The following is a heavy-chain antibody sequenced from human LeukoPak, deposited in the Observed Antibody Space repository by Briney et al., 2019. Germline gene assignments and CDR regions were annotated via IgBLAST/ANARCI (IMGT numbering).Heavy chain of an antibody. CDR3: ARDFTPPHCTTPNCPRGGWFDP. CDR1: DYTFASYG. D-gene: IGHD2-8*01. CDR2: INPNNGNT. J-gene: IGHJ5*02. Sequence: ALVKVSCKAYDYTFASYGISWVRQAPGQGLEWMGWINPNNGNTRYAENLQGRVTMTTDISTSTAYMELRSLRSDVTAIYYCARDFTPPHCTTPNCPRGGWFDPWGQGTLVTVSS. V-gene: IGHV1-18*01.